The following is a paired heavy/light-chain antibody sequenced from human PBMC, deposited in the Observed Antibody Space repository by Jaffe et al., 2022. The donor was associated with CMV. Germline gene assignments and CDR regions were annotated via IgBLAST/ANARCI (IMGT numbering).Light chain of an antibody. J-gene: IGLJ1*01. CDR3: AARDDSLNGYV. V-gene: IGLV1-44*01. Sequence: QSVLTQPPSASGTPGQRVTISCSGSSSNIGSNTVNWYQQLPGTAPKLLIYSNNQRPSGVPDRFSGSKSGTSASLAISGLQSEDEADYYCAARDDSLNGYVFGTGTKVTVL. CDR1: SSNIGSNT. CDR2: SNN.
Heavy chain of an antibody. CDR2: IHDSGST. V-gene: IGHV4-34*01. CDR1: GASFTTYY. Sequence: QVQLQQWGAGLLKPSETLSLTCGVYGASFTTYYWSWIRQPPGKGLEWIGEIHDSGSTNYNPSLKSRVTILVDTSKSQFSLKLTSVSVADTAVYYCARGGGDYRQANFDYWGRGTLVTVSS. D-gene: IGHD2-21*02. J-gene: IGHJ4*02. CDR3: ARGGGDYRQANFDY.